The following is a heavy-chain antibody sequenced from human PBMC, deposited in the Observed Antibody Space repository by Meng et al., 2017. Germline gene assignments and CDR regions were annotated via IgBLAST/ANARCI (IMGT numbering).Heavy chain of an antibody. CDR1: GGTFSSYA. J-gene: IGHJ6*02. CDR3: ASGNYDSSGFRYYYYGMDV. CDR2: IIPIFGTA. V-gene: IGHV1-69*05. D-gene: IGHD3-22*01. Sequence: SVKVSCKASGGTFSSYAICWLRQAPGQGLEWMGGIIPIFGTANYAQKFQGRVTITTDESTSKAHMELSSLRSEDTTVYYCASGNYDSSGFRYYYYGMDVWGQGTTVTVSS.